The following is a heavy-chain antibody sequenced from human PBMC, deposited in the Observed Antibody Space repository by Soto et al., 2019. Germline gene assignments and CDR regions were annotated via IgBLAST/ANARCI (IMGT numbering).Heavy chain of an antibody. Sequence: SETLSLTCTVSGGSISSGGYYWSWIRQHPGKGLEWIGYIYYSGSTYYNPSLKSRVTISVDTSKNQFSLKLSSVTAADTAVYYCARGGDGLTGYTYYYYYYMDVWGKGTTVTVSS. CDR1: GGSISSGGYY. CDR2: IYYSGST. CDR3: ARGGDGLTGYTYYYYYYMDV. V-gene: IGHV4-31*03. D-gene: IGHD3-9*01. J-gene: IGHJ6*03.